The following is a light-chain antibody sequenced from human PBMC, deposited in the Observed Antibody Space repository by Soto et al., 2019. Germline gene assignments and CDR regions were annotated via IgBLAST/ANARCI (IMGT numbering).Light chain of an antibody. V-gene: IGLV2-8*01. J-gene: IGLJ2*01. CDR1: SSDVGAHNY. CDR2: EVN. CDR3: ISYAATAYVA. Sequence: QSALTQPPSASGSPGQSVTISCTGTSSDVGAHNYVSWYQQHPGKAPKLMIYEVNKRPSGVPDRFSGSKSGNTASLTVSGLHADDEADYYCISYAATAYVAIGGGTKVTVL.